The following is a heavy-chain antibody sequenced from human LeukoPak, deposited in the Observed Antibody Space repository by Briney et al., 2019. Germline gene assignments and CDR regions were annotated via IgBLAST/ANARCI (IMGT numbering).Heavy chain of an antibody. CDR2: IYTSGDT. D-gene: IGHD1-26*01. CDR1: GVTVSGSY. Sequence: PVGSLRLSCAASGVTVSGSYMSWVPQAPGKGLERVSVIYTSGDTYYADSVKGRFTISRDSSKNTLHLQMNTLRTEDPAVYYCVRVRYSGSWLPVPNFDSWGQGTLVTVSS. J-gene: IGHJ4*02. V-gene: IGHV3-66*01. CDR3: VRVRYSGSWLPVPNFDS.